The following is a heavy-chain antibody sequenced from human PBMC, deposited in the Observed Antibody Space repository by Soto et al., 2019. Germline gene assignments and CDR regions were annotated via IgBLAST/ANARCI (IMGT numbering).Heavy chain of an antibody. J-gene: IGHJ6*02. V-gene: IGHV4-31*03. D-gene: IGHD2-2*01. CDR2: IYYSGST. CDR3: AAICSSPSSYGTDV. CDR1: GGSISSSGYY. Sequence: PSETLSLTCTVSGGSISSSGYYWSWIRQPPGKGLEWIGYIYYSGSTYYNPSLKSRVTISVDTSKNQFSLKLTSVTVADTALYYCAAICSSPSSYGTDVWGQGTSVTVSS.